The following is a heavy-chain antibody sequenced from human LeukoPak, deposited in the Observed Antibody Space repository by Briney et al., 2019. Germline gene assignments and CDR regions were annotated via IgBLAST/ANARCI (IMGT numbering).Heavy chain of an antibody. V-gene: IGHV3-30*03. J-gene: IGHJ4*02. Sequence: PGGSLRLSCAASGFTFSSYGMHWVRQAPGKGLEWVAVISYDGSNKYYADSVKGRFTISRDNSKNSLYLQMNSLRTEDTALYYCAITEGYGGNFDYWGQGTLVTVSS. CDR2: ISYDGSNK. CDR3: AITEGYGGNFDY. D-gene: IGHD4-23*01. CDR1: GFTFSSYG.